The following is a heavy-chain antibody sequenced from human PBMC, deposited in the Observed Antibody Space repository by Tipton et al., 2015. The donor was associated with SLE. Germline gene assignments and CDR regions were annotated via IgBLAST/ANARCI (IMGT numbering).Heavy chain of an antibody. D-gene: IGHD3-3*01. CDR2: VYYSGST. V-gene: IGHV4-39*07. CDR3: ARGGGSSYDFWRGGGYFYSYMDV. CDR1: GGSISSSSYY. Sequence: LRLSCTVSGGSISSSSYYWGWIRQPPGKGLEWIGSVYYSGSTYYSPSLKSRVTISVDMSKNQFSLTLRSVTAADTAVYYCARGGGSSYDFWRGGGYFYSYMDVWGKGTTVTVSS. J-gene: IGHJ6*03.